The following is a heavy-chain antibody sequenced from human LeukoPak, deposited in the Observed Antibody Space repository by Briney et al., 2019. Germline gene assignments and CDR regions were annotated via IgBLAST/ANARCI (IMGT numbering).Heavy chain of an antibody. Sequence: SVKVSCKASXXTXXNXXISWVRQAPGQGLEWMGWINAWNGDTKDVQKFQGRVSMTTDTSASTAYMELRSLRSDDTAVYYCARTQWRPDYWGQGTLVTVSS. V-gene: IGHV1-18*01. CDR1: XXTXXNXX. CDR2: INAWNGDT. CDR3: ARTQWRPDY. D-gene: IGHD6-19*01. J-gene: IGHJ4*02.